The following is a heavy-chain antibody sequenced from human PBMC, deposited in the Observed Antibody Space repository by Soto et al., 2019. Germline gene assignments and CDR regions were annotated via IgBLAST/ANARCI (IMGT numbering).Heavy chain of an antibody. Sequence: PSETLSLTCTVSGGSIMSYFWSWVRQPPGKGLEWIGQIYSSGSTYYSPSLKSRVTISVDTSENQFSLKLSSVTAADTAVYYCAKGRRFGEYYYYYGMDVWGQGTTVTVSS. J-gene: IGHJ6*02. V-gene: IGHV4-59*12. CDR3: AKGRRFGEYYYYYGMDV. CDR1: GGSIMSYF. CDR2: IYSSGST. D-gene: IGHD3-10*01.